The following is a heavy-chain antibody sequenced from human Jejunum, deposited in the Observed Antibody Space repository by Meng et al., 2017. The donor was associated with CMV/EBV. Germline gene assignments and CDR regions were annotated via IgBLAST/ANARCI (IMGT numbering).Heavy chain of an antibody. V-gene: IGHV2-5*02. D-gene: IGHD6-13*01. Sequence: FSLSTSGMGVGCIHQPPGKALECLALIYWDDDKRYNPSLSSRLTITKDTYKNQVVLTMTNMDPVDTATYYCAYRLHYSGNWDVGRFDPWGQGILVTVSS. CDR1: FSLSTSGMG. CDR2: IYWDDDK. J-gene: IGHJ5*02. CDR3: AYRLHYSGNWDVGRFDP.